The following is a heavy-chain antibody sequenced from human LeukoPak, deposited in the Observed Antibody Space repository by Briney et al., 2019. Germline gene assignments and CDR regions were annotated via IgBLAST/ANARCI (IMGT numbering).Heavy chain of an antibody. J-gene: IGHJ4*02. V-gene: IGHV4-39*07. CDR1: GGSISSSSYY. CDR2: IYYSGST. D-gene: IGHD2-8*01. Sequence: SETLSLTCAVYGGSISSSSYYWGWIRQPPGKGLEWIGSIYYSGSTYYNPSLKSRVTISVDTSKNQFSLKLSSVTAADTAVYYCARTLVYCTNGVCYPGRFDYWGQGTLVTVSS. CDR3: ARTLVYCTNGVCYPGRFDY.